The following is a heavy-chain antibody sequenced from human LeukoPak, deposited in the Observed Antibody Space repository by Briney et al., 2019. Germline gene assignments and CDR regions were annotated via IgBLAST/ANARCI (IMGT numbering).Heavy chain of an antibody. CDR2: IFNSGSI. Sequence: SETLSLTCTVSGGSVSSSSYYWGWIRQPPGKGLEWIGSIFNSGSIYYNPSLKSRVTISVDTSKNQFSLKLTSVTAADTAVYYSASPRDSSGYDYWGQGTLVTVSS. CDR3: ASPRDSSGYDY. J-gene: IGHJ4*02. D-gene: IGHD3-22*01. V-gene: IGHV4-39*01. CDR1: GGSVSSSSYY.